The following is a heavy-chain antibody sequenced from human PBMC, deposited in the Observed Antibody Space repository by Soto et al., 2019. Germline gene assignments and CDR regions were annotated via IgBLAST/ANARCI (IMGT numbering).Heavy chain of an antibody. CDR3: ARAFGGYYSVDWFDP. D-gene: IGHD3-22*01. V-gene: IGHV4-30-2*01. J-gene: IGHJ5*02. CDR1: GGSISSGGYS. CDR2: IYHSGRT. Sequence: PSETLSLTCAVSGGSISSGGYSWSWIRQPPGKGLEWIGYIYHSGRTYYNPSLKSRVTISVDRSKNQFSLKLSSVTAADTAVYYCARAFGGYYSVDWFDPWGQGTLVTVSS.